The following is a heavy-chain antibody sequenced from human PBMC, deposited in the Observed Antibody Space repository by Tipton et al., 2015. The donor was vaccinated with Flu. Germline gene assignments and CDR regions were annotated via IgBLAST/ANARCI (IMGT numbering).Heavy chain of an antibody. CDR1: GYSFTSYW. CDR2: IYPGDSDT. V-gene: IGHV5-51*01. Sequence: QLVQSGAEVKKPGESLKISCKGSGYSFTSYWIGWVRQMPGKGLEWMRIIYPGDSDTRYSPSFQGQVTISADKSISTAYLQWSSLKASDPAMYYCARQKPWGEQQLVFLDYWGQGTLVTVSS. CDR3: ARQKPWGEQQLVFLDY. D-gene: IGHD6-13*01. J-gene: IGHJ4*02.